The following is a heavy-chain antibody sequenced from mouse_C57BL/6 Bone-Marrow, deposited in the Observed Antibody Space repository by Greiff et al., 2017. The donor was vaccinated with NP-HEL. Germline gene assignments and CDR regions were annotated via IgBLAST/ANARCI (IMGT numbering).Heavy chain of an antibody. D-gene: IGHD1-1*01. V-gene: IGHV1-15*01. J-gene: IGHJ1*03. CDR3: TRWDTTVVDQDWYFDV. CDR1: GYTFTDYE. Sequence: QVQLQQSGAELVRPGASVTLSCKASGYTFTDYEMHWVKQTPVHGLEWIGAIDPETGGTAYNQKFKGKAILTADKSSSTAYMELRSLTSEDSAVYYCTRWDTTVVDQDWYFDVWGTGTTVTVSS. CDR2: IDPETGGT.